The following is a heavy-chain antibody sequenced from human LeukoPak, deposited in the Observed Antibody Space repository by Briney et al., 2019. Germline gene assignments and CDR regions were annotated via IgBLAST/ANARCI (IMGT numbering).Heavy chain of an antibody. CDR2: INPIFGTA. J-gene: IGHJ4*02. D-gene: IGHD3-9*01. CDR3: ARVRANYDILTGHFDY. Sequence: ASVKVSCKASGGTFSSYAISWVRQAPGQGLEWMGGINPIFGTANYAQKFQGRVTITADKSTSTAYMELSSLRSEDTAVYYCARVRANYDILTGHFDYWGQGTLVTVSS. V-gene: IGHV1-69*06. CDR1: GGTFSSYA.